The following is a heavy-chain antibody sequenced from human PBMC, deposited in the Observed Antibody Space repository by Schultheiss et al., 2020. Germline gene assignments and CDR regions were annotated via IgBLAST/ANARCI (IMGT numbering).Heavy chain of an antibody. CDR2: ISSSSSYI. D-gene: IGHD5-24*01. CDR3: ATTGAGDGRPDY. J-gene: IGHJ4*02. Sequence: WGSLRLSCAASGFTFSSYAMHWVRQAPGKGLEWVSSISSSSSYIYYADSVKGRFTISRDNAKNSLYLQMNSLRAEDTAVYYCATTGAGDGRPDYWGQGTLVTVSS. CDR1: GFTFSSYA. V-gene: IGHV3-21*01.